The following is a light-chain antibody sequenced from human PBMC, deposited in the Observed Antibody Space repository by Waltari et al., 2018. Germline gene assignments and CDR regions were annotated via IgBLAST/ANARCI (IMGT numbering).Light chain of an antibody. J-gene: IGKJ5*01. CDR2: TAS. CDR1: ESVPDNY. Sequence: EIVLTQSPGTLSLSPGEGATLSCGASESVPDNYLAWYQQKPGQAPRLLIYTASSRAPGIPDRFSGSGSGTDFTLTITRLEPEDFAVYYCQQFGRSPITFGQGTRLDIK. V-gene: IGKV3-20*01. CDR3: QQFGRSPIT.